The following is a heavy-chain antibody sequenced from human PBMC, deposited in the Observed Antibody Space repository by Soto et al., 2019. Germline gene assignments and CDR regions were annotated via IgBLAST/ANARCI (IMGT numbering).Heavy chain of an antibody. CDR2: ISSSSSYI. Sequence: GGSLRLSCAASGFTFSSYSMNWVRQAPGKGLEWVSSISSSSSYIYYADSVKGRFTISRDNAKNSLYLQMNSLRAEDTAVNYCARSGRYIYGMDVWGQGTTVTVSS. D-gene: IGHD1-26*01. V-gene: IGHV3-21*01. CDR3: ARSGRYIYGMDV. J-gene: IGHJ6*02. CDR1: GFTFSSYS.